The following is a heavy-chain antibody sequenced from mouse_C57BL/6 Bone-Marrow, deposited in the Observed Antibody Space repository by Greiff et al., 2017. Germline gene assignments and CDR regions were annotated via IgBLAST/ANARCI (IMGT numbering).Heavy chain of an antibody. J-gene: IGHJ1*03. CDR3: ARGTGPYWYFDV. V-gene: IGHV7-1*01. D-gene: IGHD4-1*01. Sequence: EVKLVESGGGLVQSGRSLRLSCATSGFTFSDFYMEWVRQAPGKGLEWIAASRNKANDYTTEYSASVKGRFIVSRDTSQSILYLQMNALRAEDTAIYYCARGTGPYWYFDVWGTGTTVTVSS. CDR1: GFTFSDFY. CDR2: SRNKANDYTT.